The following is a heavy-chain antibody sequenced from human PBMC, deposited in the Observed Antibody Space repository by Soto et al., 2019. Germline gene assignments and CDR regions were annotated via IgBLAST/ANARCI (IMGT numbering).Heavy chain of an antibody. V-gene: IGHV3-23*01. Sequence: EVQLLESGGGLVQPGGSLRLSCAASGFTFSSYAMSWARQAPGKGLEWVSAISGSGGSTYYADSVKGRFTISRDNSKNTLYLQMNSLRAEDTAVYYCAKTGGNQGYFDYWGQGTLVTVSS. CDR1: GFTFSSYA. J-gene: IGHJ4*02. D-gene: IGHD1-1*01. CDR2: ISGSGGST. CDR3: AKTGGNQGYFDY.